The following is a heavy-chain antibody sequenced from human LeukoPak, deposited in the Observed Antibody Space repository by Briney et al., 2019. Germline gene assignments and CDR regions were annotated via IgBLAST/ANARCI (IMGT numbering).Heavy chain of an antibody. V-gene: IGHV1-2*02. J-gene: IGHJ6*03. D-gene: IGHD3-10*01. CDR1: GYTFTGYY. Sequence: GASVKVSCKASGYTFTGYYMHWVRRAPGQGLEWMGWINPNSGGTNYAQKLQGRVTMTTDTSTSTAYMELRSLRSDDTAVYYCARDRSYYYGSGSYPFPMDVWGKGTTVTISS. CDR2: INPNSGGT. CDR3: ARDRSYYYGSGSYPFPMDV.